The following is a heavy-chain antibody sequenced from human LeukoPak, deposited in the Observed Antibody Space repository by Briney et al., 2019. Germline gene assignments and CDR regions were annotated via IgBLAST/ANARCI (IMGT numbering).Heavy chain of an antibody. V-gene: IGHV4-4*07. CDR1: GDSISSYY. D-gene: IGHD6-19*01. CDR2: IYTSGST. J-gene: IGHJ4*02. Sequence: SETLSLTCTVSGDSISSYYWSWIRQPAGKGLEWIGRIYTSGSTNYNPSLKSRVTMSVDTSKNQFSLKLSSVTAADTAVYYCARDSRGAGWYVIDYWGQGTLVTVSS. CDR3: ARDSRGAGWYVIDY.